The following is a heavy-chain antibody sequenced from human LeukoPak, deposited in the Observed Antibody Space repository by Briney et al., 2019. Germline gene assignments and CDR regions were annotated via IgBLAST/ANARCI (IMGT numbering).Heavy chain of an antibody. Sequence: GGSLRLSCAASGFTVSSNYMSWVRQAPGKGLEWVSVIYSGGSTYYADSVKGRFTISRDNSKNTLYLQMNSLSAEDTAVYYCARGGYYYYFDYWGQGTLVTVSS. V-gene: IGHV3-53*01. CDR1: GFTVSSNY. D-gene: IGHD3-22*01. CDR2: IYSGGST. CDR3: ARGGYYYYFDY. J-gene: IGHJ4*02.